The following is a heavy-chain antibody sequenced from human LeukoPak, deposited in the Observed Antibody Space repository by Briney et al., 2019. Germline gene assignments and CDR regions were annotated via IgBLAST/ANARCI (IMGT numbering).Heavy chain of an antibody. Sequence: PSETLSLTCTVSGGSISSGSYYWSWIRQPAGKGLEWIGRIYTSGSTNYNPSLKSRVTVSVNTSKNQFSLKLSSVTAADTAVYYCARGARIAAAGTWYFDYWGQGTLVTVSS. J-gene: IGHJ4*02. CDR3: ARGARIAAAGTWYFDY. CDR2: IYTSGST. CDR1: GGSISSGSYY. D-gene: IGHD6-13*01. V-gene: IGHV4-61*02.